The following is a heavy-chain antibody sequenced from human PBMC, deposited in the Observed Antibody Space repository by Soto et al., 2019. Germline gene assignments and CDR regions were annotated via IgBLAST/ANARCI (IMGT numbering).Heavy chain of an antibody. CDR2: ISAYNGNT. J-gene: IGHJ4*02. V-gene: IGHV1-18*01. Sequence: QVQLVQSGAEVKKPGASVKVSCKASGYTFTNYGVSWVRQAPGQGLEWMGWISAYNGNTDYAQNLQDRVTMTTDPSTTTAYLELRSLRSDDTAVYFCARVGVYCSGDSCPDYWGQGTLVTVSS. CDR1: GYTFTNYG. D-gene: IGHD2-15*01. CDR3: ARVGVYCSGDSCPDY.